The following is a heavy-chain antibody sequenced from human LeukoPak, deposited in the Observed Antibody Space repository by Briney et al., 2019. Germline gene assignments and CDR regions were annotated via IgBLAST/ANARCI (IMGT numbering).Heavy chain of an antibody. V-gene: IGHV1-2*06. Sequence: ASVKVSCKASGYTFTGYYMHWVRQAPGQGLEWMGRINPNSGGTNYAQKFQGRVTTTRDTSISTAYMELSRLRSDDTAVYYCAGTGIAVAGIRNDYWGQGTLVTVSS. CDR2: INPNSGGT. J-gene: IGHJ4*02. CDR3: AGTGIAVAGIRNDY. CDR1: GYTFTGYY. D-gene: IGHD6-19*01.